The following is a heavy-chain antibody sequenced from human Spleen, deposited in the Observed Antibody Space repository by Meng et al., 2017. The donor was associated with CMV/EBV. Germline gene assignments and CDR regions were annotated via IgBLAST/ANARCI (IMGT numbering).Heavy chain of an antibody. J-gene: IGHJ6*02. Sequence: SETLSLTCTVSGGSISSYYWSWIRQPPGKGLEWIGYIYYSGSINYNPSLKSRVTISVDTSKNQFSLKLSSVTAADTAMYYCAREIEYYFDRSGSYSQYYHGMDVWGQGTTVTVSS. CDR3: AREIEYYFDRSGSYSQYYHGMDV. D-gene: IGHD3-22*01. CDR2: IYYSGSI. V-gene: IGHV4-59*01. CDR1: GGSISSYY.